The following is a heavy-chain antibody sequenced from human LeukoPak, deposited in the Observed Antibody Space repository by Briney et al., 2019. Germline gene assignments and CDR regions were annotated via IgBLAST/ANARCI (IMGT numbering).Heavy chain of an antibody. Sequence: PGGSLRLSCAASGFTFSSYSMNWVRQAPGKGLEWVSSISSSSSYIYYADSVKGRFTISRDNSKNTLYLQMNSLRAEDTAVYYCANERGGFRIFDYWGQGTLVTVSS. D-gene: IGHD2/OR15-2a*01. J-gene: IGHJ4*02. V-gene: IGHV3-21*04. CDR3: ANERGGFRIFDY. CDR1: GFTFSSYS. CDR2: ISSSSSYI.